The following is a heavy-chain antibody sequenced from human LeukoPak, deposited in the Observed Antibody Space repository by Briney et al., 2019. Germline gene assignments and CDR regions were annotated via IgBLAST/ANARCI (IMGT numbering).Heavy chain of an antibody. Sequence: GESLRLSCAASGFTFSSYSMNWVRQAPGKGLEWVSSITPSSTYIYYADSVKGRFTISRDNAKYSLYLQVNSLRVEDTAVYYCASSSGRYIDWGQGTLVTVSS. CDR1: GFTFSSYS. CDR2: ITPSSTYI. V-gene: IGHV3-21*01. J-gene: IGHJ4*02. CDR3: ASSSGRYID. D-gene: IGHD6-19*01.